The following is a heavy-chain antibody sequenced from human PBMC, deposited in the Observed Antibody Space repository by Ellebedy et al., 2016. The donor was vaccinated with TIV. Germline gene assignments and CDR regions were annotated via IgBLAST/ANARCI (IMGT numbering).Heavy chain of an antibody. CDR3: ARGYCSSTSCPYYFDY. CDR1: GGSISSYY. D-gene: IGHD2-2*01. CDR2: IYYSGST. V-gene: IGHV4-59*01. Sequence: SETLSLXXTVSGGSISSYYWSWIRQPPGKGLEWIGYIYYSGSTNYNPSLKSRVTISVDTSKNQFSLKLSSVTAADTAVYYCARGYCSSTSCPYYFDYWGQGTLVTVSS. J-gene: IGHJ4*02.